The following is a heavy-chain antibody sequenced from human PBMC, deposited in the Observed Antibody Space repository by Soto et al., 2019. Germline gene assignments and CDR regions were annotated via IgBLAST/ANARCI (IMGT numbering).Heavy chain of an antibody. D-gene: IGHD1-26*01. CDR3: ARDTQSVGPRANDACHG. Sequence: QAQLVQSGADLKKPGASVNISCTASGFTFSDNLINWVRQLPGQGLEWMGWLNPDTGNTRYSETYQGRVTISRHPSASIGYLDLSGVANEDTALYCRARDTQSVGPRANDACHGWGQGVMICFSS. CDR1: GFTFSDNL. J-gene: IGHJ3*01. V-gene: IGHV1-3*01. CDR2: LNPDTGNT.